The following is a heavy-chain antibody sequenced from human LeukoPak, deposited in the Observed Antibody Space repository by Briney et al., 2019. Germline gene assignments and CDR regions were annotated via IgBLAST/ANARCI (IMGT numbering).Heavy chain of an antibody. CDR2: ISNSGGNT. J-gene: IGHJ3*02. CDR1: GSTFSCYG. Sequence: GGSVRLSCAASGSTFSCYGMSWVRQAPGEGLEWVSSISNSGGNTYYADSVKGRFTISRDNSKNTLYLQMNSLRAEDTAVYYCARGPRDHYGGRKRAFDIWGQGTIVTVSS. D-gene: IGHD4-23*01. V-gene: IGHV3-23*01. CDR3: ARGPRDHYGGRKRAFDI.